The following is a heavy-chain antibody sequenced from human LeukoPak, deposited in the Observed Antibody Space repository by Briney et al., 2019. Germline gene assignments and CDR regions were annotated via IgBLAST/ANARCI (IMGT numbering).Heavy chain of an antibody. CDR2: IYTSGST. Sequence: SETLSLTCTVSGGSISSYYWSWIRQSAGKGLEWIGRIYTSGSTDYNPSLKSRVTMSVDTSNNQFSLKLSSVTAADTAVYYCARSRPGSSPFHIGGQGTMVTVSS. V-gene: IGHV4-4*07. J-gene: IGHJ3*02. CDR1: GGSISSYY. CDR3: ARSRPGSSPFHI.